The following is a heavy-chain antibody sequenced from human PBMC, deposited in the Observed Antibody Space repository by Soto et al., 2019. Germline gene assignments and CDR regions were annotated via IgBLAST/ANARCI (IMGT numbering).Heavy chain of an antibody. CDR1: GSSISSDDYY. J-gene: IGHJ1*01. CDR3: ARDLDGLHDDTSGPFPRPG. V-gene: IGHV4-30-4*01. D-gene: IGHD3-22*01. Sequence: NPSETLSLTCTVAGSSISSDDYYWSWIRQAPGRGLEWIGYIHSSGSIYYNPSLKSRATMSIDTAGNQFSLKVSSATVADTAVCYCARDLDGLHDDTSGPFPRPGWGQGTLVTVSS. CDR2: IHSSGSI.